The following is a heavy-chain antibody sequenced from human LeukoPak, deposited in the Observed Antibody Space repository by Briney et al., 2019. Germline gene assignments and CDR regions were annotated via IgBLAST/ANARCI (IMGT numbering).Heavy chain of an antibody. V-gene: IGHV3-21*04. CDR2: ISSSGSFK. Sequence: GGSLRLSCAVSGFTFSSYSMNWVRQAPGKGLEWVSSISSSGSFKHYADSVKGRFTIPRDNAKSSLYLQMNSLRAEDTAVYYCTRDVGAAGYWGQGTLVTVSS. J-gene: IGHJ4*02. CDR1: GFTFSSYS. CDR3: TRDVGAAGY. D-gene: IGHD6-13*01.